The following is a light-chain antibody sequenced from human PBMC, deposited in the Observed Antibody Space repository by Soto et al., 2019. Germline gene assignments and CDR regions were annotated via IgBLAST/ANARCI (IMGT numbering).Light chain of an antibody. CDR1: QSVRSNF. Sequence: EIVLTQSPGTLSLPPGERATLSCRASQSVRSNFLAWYQQKPGQAPRLLIYGASNRATGIPDRFSGSGSGTDFTLTSTRLEPEDFAMYYCQRYDSFRTFGQGTKVDIK. J-gene: IGKJ1*01. CDR3: QRYDSFRT. CDR2: GAS. V-gene: IGKV3-20*01.